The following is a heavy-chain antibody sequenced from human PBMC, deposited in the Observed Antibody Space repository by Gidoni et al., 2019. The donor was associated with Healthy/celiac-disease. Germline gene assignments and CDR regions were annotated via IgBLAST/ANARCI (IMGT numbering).Heavy chain of an antibody. CDR2: INHSGST. V-gene: IGHV4-34*01. J-gene: IGHJ5*02. Sequence: QVQLQQWGAGLLKPSETLSLTCAVYGGSFSGYYWSWIRQPPGKGLEWIGEINHSGSTNYNPSLKSRVTISVDTFKNQFSLKLSSVTAADTAVYYCARGIVVVPAARAAWFDPWGQGTLVTVSS. CDR3: ARGIVVVPAARAAWFDP. CDR1: GGSFSGYY. D-gene: IGHD2-2*01.